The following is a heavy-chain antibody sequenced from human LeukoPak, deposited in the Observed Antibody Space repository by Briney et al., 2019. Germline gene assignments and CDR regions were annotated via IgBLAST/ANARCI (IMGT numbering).Heavy chain of an antibody. J-gene: IGHJ4*02. CDR2: INHSGST. Sequence: SETLSLTCAVYGGSFSGYYWSWIRQPPGKGLEWIGEINHSGSTNYNPSHKSRVTISVDTSKNQFSLKLSSVTAADTAVYYCARGRIAAAGGPLRTRAYFDYWGQGTLVTVSS. D-gene: IGHD6-13*01. V-gene: IGHV4-34*01. CDR3: ARGRIAAAGGPLRTRAYFDY. CDR1: GGSFSGYY.